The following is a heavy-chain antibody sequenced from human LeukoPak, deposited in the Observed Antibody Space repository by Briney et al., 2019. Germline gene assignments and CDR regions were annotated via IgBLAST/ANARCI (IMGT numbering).Heavy chain of an antibody. D-gene: IGHD6-6*01. CDR3: VRVGGASSILSTFDI. CDR2: IYSSETI. Sequence: SETLSLTCTVSGGSITSYYWSWIRQPPGKGLEWIGYIYSSETINYNPSLTSRVTISLDTSKNQVSLKLTSVTAADTAVYYCVRVGGASSILSTFDIWGQGTMVTVSS. J-gene: IGHJ3*02. CDR1: GGSITSYY. V-gene: IGHV4-59*01.